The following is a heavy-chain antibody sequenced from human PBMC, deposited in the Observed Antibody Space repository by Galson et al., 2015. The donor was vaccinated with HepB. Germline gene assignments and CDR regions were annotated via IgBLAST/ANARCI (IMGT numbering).Heavy chain of an antibody. Sequence: SVKVSCKASGYTFTGYYMHWVRQAPGQGLEWMGWIDPNSGGTNYAQKFQGRVTMTRDTSISTAHMELSRLRSDDTAVYYCASLRFGELSSANAFDIWGQGTMVTVSS. CDR3: ASLRFGELSSANAFDI. CDR2: IDPNSGGT. J-gene: IGHJ3*02. CDR1: GYTFTGYY. D-gene: IGHD3-10*01. V-gene: IGHV1-2*02.